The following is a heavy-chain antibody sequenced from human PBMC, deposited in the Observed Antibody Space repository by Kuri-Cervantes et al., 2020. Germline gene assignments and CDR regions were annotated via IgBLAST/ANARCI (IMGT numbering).Heavy chain of an antibody. J-gene: IGHJ4*02. CDR3: ARIRGTNSGYDTSYFDY. CDR1: CFSLSHARMH. V-gene: IGHV2-26*01. CDR2: IFSNDEK. Sequence: SGPTLFKPTETLTLTCTVSCFSLSHARMHVSWIRQPPGQALEWLAHIFSNDEKYYSTSLKSRLTISNDTYKSQVVLTMTNMDAVDTATYYCARIRGTNSGYDTSYFDYWGQGTLVTVSS. D-gene: IGHD5-12*01.